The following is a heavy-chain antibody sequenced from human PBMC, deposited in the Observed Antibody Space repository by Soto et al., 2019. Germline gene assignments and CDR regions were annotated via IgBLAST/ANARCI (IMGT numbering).Heavy chain of an antibody. CDR2: ISYDGSNT. CDR3: AGTVVRGEFED. D-gene: IGHD2-15*01. J-gene: IGHJ4*02. CDR1: GFTFSTYG. Sequence: QVQLVESGGGVVQPGRSLRLSCAASGFTFSTYGMHWVRQAPGKGLEWVAVISYDGSNTYYADSVKGRFTLSRDNSNNTPYLQMNSPRAEDTAVYYCAGTVVRGEFEDWCQGTLVTVSS. V-gene: IGHV3-30*03.